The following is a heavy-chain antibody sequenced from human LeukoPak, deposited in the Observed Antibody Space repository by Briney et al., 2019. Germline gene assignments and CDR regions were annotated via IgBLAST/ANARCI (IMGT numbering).Heavy chain of an antibody. J-gene: IGHJ6*03. CDR2: ISAYNGNT. Sequence: ASVKVSCKASGGTFSSYTISWVRQAPGQGLEWMGWISAYNGNTNYAQKLQGRVTMTTDTSTSTAYMELRSLRSDDTAVYYCARGDTDYYYYMDVWGKGTTVTISS. V-gene: IGHV1-18*01. D-gene: IGHD3-16*01. CDR1: GGTFSSYT. CDR3: ARGDTDYYYYMDV.